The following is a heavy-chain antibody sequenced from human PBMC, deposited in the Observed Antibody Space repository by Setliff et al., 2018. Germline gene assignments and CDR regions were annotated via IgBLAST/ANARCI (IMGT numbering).Heavy chain of an antibody. Sequence: GSLRLSCTASGFSFSICWVSWVRQAPGKGLEWVSAMSGSGGSINYADSVKGRFTISRDNSKNTLYLQMNSLRAKDTAVYYCAKDRPQGVNGRSLDYWGRGALVTVSS. J-gene: IGHJ4*02. D-gene: IGHD3-10*01. CDR1: GFSFSICW. V-gene: IGHV3-23*01. CDR2: MSGSGGSI. CDR3: AKDRPQGVNGRSLDY.